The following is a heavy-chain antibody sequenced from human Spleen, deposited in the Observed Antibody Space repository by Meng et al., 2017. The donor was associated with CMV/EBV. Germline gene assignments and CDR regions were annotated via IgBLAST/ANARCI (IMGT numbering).Heavy chain of an antibody. CDR2: IYFTGST. V-gene: IGHV4-61*01. CDR1: GDSISSGSFY. J-gene: IGHJ3*02. D-gene: IGHD2-2*01. CDR3: AREGTFCSGTSCYDEFDM. Sequence: SETLSLTCTVSGDSISSGSFYWSWIRQPPGKGLEWIGHIYFTGSTKYNPSLKSQVTMSVDTSKNEFSLKMTSVTAADTAVYYCAREGTFCSGTSCYDEFDMGGQGRVVTVSS.